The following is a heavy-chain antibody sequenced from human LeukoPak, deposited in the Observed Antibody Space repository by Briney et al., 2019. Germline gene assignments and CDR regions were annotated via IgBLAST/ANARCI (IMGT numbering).Heavy chain of an antibody. CDR2: INSDGSST. V-gene: IGHV3-74*01. D-gene: IGHD1-26*01. Sequence: GGSLRLSCAASGFTFSSYWMHWVRQAPGKGLVWVSRINSDGSSTSYADSVKGRFTISRDNAKNTLYLQMNSLRAEDTAVYYCARDRMYSGSSDAFDIWGQGTMVTVSS. CDR3: ARDRMYSGSSDAFDI. CDR1: GFTFSSYW. J-gene: IGHJ3*02.